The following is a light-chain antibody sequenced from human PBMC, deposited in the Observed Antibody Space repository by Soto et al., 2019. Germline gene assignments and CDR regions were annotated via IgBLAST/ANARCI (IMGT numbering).Light chain of an antibody. V-gene: IGKV3-20*01. CDR3: QQYDTSPRT. Sequence: EIVLTQSPGTLSLSPGERATLSCRTSQSVSSSYLAWYQHKPGQAPRLLIYGASSRATGIPDRFSGSGSGTDFTLTISGLEPEDFAVYYCQQYDTSPRTFGQGTKVEIK. CDR2: GAS. J-gene: IGKJ1*01. CDR1: QSVSSSY.